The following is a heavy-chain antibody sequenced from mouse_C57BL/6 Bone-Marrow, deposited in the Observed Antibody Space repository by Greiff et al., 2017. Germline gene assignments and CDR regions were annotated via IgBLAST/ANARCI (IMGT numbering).Heavy chain of an antibody. CDR2: IWSGGST. CDR1: GFSLTSYG. Sequence: QVQLKESGPGLVQPSQSLSITCTVSGFSLTSYGVHWVRQSPGKGLEWLGVIWSGGSTDYNAAFISRLSISKDNSKSQVFFKMNSLQADDTAIYYCAAAGQLRLRFAYWGQGTLVTVSA. J-gene: IGHJ3*01. V-gene: IGHV2-2*01. CDR3: AAAGQLRLRFAY. D-gene: IGHD3-2*02.